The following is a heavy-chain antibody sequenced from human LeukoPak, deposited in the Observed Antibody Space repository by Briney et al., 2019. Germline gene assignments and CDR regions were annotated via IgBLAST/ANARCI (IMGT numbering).Heavy chain of an antibody. CDR2: ISYDGGKK. Sequence: GGSQRLSCAASGFTFSSYAMHWVRQAPGKGLEWVAVISYDGGKKYYADSVKGRFTISRDNSKNTLYLQMNSLRAEDTAVYYCATSTVTTPFDYWGQGTLVTVSS. V-gene: IGHV3-30-3*01. D-gene: IGHD4-11*01. J-gene: IGHJ4*02. CDR3: ATSTVTTPFDY. CDR1: GFTFSSYA.